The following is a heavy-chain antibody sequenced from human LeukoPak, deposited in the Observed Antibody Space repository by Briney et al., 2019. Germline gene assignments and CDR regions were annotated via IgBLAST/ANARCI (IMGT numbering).Heavy chain of an antibody. CDR2: ISGSGGST. J-gene: IGHJ5*02. Sequence: GGSLRLSCAASGLTVSSSYMTWVRQAPGKGLEWVSTISGSGGSTYYADSVKGRFTISRDNSKNTLYLQMNSLRAEDTAVYSCAKNGEVLSWFDPWGQGTLVTVSS. V-gene: IGHV3-23*01. CDR3: AKNGEVLSWFDP. D-gene: IGHD3-10*01. CDR1: GLTVSSSY.